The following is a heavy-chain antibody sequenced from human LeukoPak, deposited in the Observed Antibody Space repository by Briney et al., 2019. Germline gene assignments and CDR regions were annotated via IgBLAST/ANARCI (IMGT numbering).Heavy chain of an antibody. CDR3: ARDPFYPDCSSTSCPDAFDI. CDR1: GYTFTSYA. CDR2: INAGNGNT. Sequence: GASVKVSCKASGYTFTSYAMHWVRQAPGQRLEWMGWINAGNGNTKYSQKFQGRVTITRDTSASTAYMELSSLRSEDTAVYYCARDPFYPDCSSTSCPDAFDIWGQGTMVTVSS. J-gene: IGHJ3*02. D-gene: IGHD2-2*01. V-gene: IGHV1-3*01.